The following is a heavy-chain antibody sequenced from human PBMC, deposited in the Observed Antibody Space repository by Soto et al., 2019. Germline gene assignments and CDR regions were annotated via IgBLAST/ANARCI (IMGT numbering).Heavy chain of an antibody. CDR1: GGTFIDFG. D-gene: IGHD2-2*02. J-gene: IGHJ4*02. CDR2: ITRYSDYV. V-gene: IGHV3-21*01. Sequence: GVPLRVSWTASGGTFIDFGLGWVSQGPQKGLEWVASITRYSDYVYYAESVEGRFTISRDNAKNTLFLHMDDLRAEDTAMYFCARASCSSTACYIPDYFDYWGQGTMVTVSS. CDR3: ARASCSSTACYIPDYFDY.